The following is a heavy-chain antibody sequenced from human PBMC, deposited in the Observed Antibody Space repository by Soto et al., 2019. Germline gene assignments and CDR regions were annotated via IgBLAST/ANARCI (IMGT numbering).Heavy chain of an antibody. V-gene: IGHV1-18*01. D-gene: IGHD6-13*01. J-gene: IGHJ5*02. Sequence: ASVKVSCKASGYTFTSYGISWVRQAPGQGLEWMGWISAYNGNTNYAQKLQGRVTMTTGTSTSTAYMELRGLRSDDTAVYYCARNSGYSSPRVTGGIDWFDPWGQGTLVTVSS. CDR1: GYTFTSYG. CDR2: ISAYNGNT. CDR3: ARNSGYSSPRVTGGIDWFDP.